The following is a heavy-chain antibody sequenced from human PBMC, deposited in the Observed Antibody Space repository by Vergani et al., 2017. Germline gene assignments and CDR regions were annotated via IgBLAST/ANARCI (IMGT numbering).Heavy chain of an antibody. D-gene: IGHD3-10*01. Sequence: QVQLVESGGGVVQPGTSLRLSCVVSGFALNRHAMYWVRQAPGKGLEWVVGISFDGTNEYYPDLVKGRFTISRDIAKNTLYLQVRSLRLEDTGVYYCARVRDYYGSGSYKRGGRNWFDPWGQGTLVTVSS. J-gene: IGHJ5*02. CDR2: ISFDGTNE. CDR3: ARVRDYYGSGSYKRGGRNWFDP. V-gene: IGHV3-30-3*01. CDR1: GFALNRHA.